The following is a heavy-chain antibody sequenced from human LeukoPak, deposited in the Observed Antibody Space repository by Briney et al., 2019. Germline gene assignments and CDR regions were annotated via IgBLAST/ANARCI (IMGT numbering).Heavy chain of an antibody. J-gene: IGHJ4*02. D-gene: IGHD3-10*01. Sequence: GGSLRLSCAASGFTFTNYAMNWVRQAPGKGLEWASYISRSGDTIYFADSVKGRFTISRDNAKNSLYLQMSSLRAEDTVVYYCARDYASEYWGQGTLVTVSS. CDR1: GFTFTNYA. V-gene: IGHV3-48*03. CDR3: ARDYASEY. CDR2: ISRSGDTI.